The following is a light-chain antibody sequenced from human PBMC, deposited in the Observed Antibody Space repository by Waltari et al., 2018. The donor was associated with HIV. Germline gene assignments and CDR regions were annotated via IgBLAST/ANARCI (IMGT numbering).Light chain of an antibody. Sequence: EIVLTQSPATLSVSPGARAPLSCRASQSVRNNVAWYQHKPGQSPRLLIYDASIRASGIPARFSGSGSGTEFTRTVSSLQSEDFAVYYCQQYGDSPPATFGGGTKVEIK. J-gene: IGKJ4*01. CDR3: QQYGDSPPAT. CDR2: DAS. V-gene: IGKV3-15*01. CDR1: QSVRNN.